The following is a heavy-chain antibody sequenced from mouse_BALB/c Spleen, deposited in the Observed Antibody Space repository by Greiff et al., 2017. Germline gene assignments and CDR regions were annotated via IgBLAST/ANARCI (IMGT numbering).Heavy chain of an antibody. CDR1: GFTFSSYG. CDR2: INSNGGST. V-gene: IGHV5-6-3*01. CDR3: ARERKGFAY. Sequence: EVKLMASGGGLVQPGGSLKLSCAASGFTFSSYGMSWVRQTPDKRLELVATINSNGGSTYYPDSVKGRFTISRDNAKNTLYLQMSSLKSEDTAMYYCARERKGFAYWGQGTLVTVSA. J-gene: IGHJ3*01.